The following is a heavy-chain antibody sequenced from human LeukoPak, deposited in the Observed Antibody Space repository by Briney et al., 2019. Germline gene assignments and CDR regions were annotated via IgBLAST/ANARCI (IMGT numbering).Heavy chain of an antibody. Sequence: GGSLRPSCAASGFTVSSYNMNWVRQTPGKGLEWVSYISSSGYTMHHADSVKGRFTVSRDSAENSLYLQMNSLRDEDAAVYFCARGCASCGHYNYYFMDVWGKGTTVTVSS. CDR3: ARGCASCGHYNYYFMDV. CDR2: ISSSGYTM. CDR1: GFTVSSYN. D-gene: IGHD2-2*01. V-gene: IGHV3-48*02. J-gene: IGHJ6*03.